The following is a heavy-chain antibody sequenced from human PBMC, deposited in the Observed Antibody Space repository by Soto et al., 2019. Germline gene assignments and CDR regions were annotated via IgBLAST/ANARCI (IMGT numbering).Heavy chain of an antibody. CDR3: ARSRGVVYSYASHFDY. Sequence: GASVKVSCKASGGTFSSYAISWVRQAPGQGLEWMGGIIPIFGTANYAQKFQGRVTITADESTSTAYMELSSLRSEDTAVYYCARSRGVVYSYASHFDYWGQGTMVTVSA. V-gene: IGHV1-69*13. CDR2: IIPIFGTA. CDR1: GGTFSSYA. J-gene: IGHJ4*02. D-gene: IGHD5-18*01.